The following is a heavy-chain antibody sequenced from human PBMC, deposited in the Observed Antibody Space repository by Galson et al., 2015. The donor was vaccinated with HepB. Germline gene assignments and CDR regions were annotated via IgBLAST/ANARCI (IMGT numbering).Heavy chain of an antibody. CDR2: TYYRSKWYN. Sequence: CAISGDSVSSNSAAWNWIRQSPSRGLEWLGRTYYRSKWYNDYAVSVKSRITINPDTSKNQFSLQLNSVTPEDTAVYYCARDGGLWSGYYGHSFDYWGQGTLVTVSS. D-gene: IGHD3-3*01. CDR1: GDSVSSNSAA. J-gene: IGHJ4*02. V-gene: IGHV6-1*01. CDR3: ARDGGLWSGYYGHSFDY.